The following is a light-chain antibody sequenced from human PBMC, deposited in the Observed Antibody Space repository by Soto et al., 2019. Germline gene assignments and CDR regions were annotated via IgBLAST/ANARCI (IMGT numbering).Light chain of an antibody. J-gene: IGLJ1*01. CDR1: SSDVGGYNY. V-gene: IGLV2-14*01. CDR2: DVS. Sequence: QSVLTQPASVSGSPGQSITISCTGTSSDVGGYNYVSWYQQHPGKAPKLMIYDVSNRPSGVSNRFSGSKSGNTDTLTISGLQAEDEAEYYCSSYTSRSTLPEVFGTGTKLTVL. CDR3: SSYTSRSTLPEV.